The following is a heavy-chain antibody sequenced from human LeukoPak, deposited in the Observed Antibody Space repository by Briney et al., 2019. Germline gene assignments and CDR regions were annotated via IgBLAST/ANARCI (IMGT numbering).Heavy chain of an antibody. CDR1: GGSFSGYY. Sequence: SETLSLTCAVYGGSFSGYYWSWIRQPPGKGLEWIGEINHSGSTNYNPSLKSRVTISVDTSKNQFSLKLSSVTAADTAVYYCAREGRYSMSRWFDPWGQGTLVTVSS. CDR3: AREGRYSMSRWFDP. D-gene: IGHD3-10*01. CDR2: INHSGST. V-gene: IGHV4-34*01. J-gene: IGHJ5*02.